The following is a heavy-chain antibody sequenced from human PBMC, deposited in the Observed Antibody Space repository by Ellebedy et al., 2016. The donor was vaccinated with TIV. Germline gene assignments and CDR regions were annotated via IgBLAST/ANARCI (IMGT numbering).Heavy chain of an antibody. CDR3: AKGLAAASTRWFDS. D-gene: IGHD6-13*01. J-gene: IGHJ5*01. Sequence: GGSLRLSCAASGFTFSNYAMSWVRQAPGRGLEWVSSISGSGGRTSYGDSVKGRFAISRDNSNGTLFLQINGLRAEDTAVYYCAKGLAAASTRWFDSWGQGTLVTVSS. CDR1: GFTFSNYA. V-gene: IGHV3-23*01. CDR2: ISGSGGRT.